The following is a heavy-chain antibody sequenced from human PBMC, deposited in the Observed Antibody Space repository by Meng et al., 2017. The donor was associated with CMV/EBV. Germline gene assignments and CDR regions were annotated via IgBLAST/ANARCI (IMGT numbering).Heavy chain of an antibody. J-gene: IGHJ6*02. V-gene: IGHV3-48*03. CDR3: ARRGSGYYYYYYAMDV. Sequence: GGSLRFSCAASGFTFSSYEMNWVRQAPGKGLEWVSYSDGATTIYYADSVKGRFTISRDNAKNSLYLQMNSLRAEDTAVYYCARRGSGYYYYYYAMDVWGQGTTVTVSS. CDR1: GFTFSSYE. CDR2: SDGATTI. D-gene: IGHD3-22*01.